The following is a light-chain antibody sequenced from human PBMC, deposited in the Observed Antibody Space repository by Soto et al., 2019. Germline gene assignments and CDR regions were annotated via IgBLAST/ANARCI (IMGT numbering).Light chain of an antibody. CDR3: QQRANWPLTT. V-gene: IGKV3-11*01. CDR1: QSVSNF. J-gene: IGKJ5*01. CDR2: DAS. Sequence: VFTQSARTVSSFPGDGDTAACRARQSVSNFLAWYQQKPGQAPRLLIYDASNRATGIPARFSGSGSGTDFTLTIRSLEPEDFAIYYCQQRANWPLTTFGHGTRLEIK.